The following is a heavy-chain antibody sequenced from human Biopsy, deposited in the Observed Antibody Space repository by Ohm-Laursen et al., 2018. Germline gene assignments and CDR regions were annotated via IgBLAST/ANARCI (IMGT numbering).Heavy chain of an antibody. J-gene: IGHJ6*02. CDR1: GYSVSSYD. CDR3: ARDSSRRAREGGMDV. D-gene: IGHD6-6*01. CDR2: ISETSSHI. Sequence: LSLTCACSGYSVSSYDMNWVRQAPGKGLEWISYISETSSHIYDADSVRGRFTVARDIAKNSLYLQLNSLRVEDTAVYYCARDSSRRAREGGMDVWGQGTTVTVSS. V-gene: IGHV3-21*01.